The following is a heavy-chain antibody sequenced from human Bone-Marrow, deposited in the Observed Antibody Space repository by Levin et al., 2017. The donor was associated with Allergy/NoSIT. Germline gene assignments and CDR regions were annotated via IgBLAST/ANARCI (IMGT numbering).Heavy chain of an antibody. CDR2: IIPIFGTA. V-gene: IGHV1-69*06. Sequence: PPASVKVSFKASGGTFSSYAISWVRQAPGQGLEWMGGIIPIFGTANYAQKFQGRVTITADKSTSTAYMELSSLRSEDTAVYYCARENSRPTANWFDPWGQGTLVTVSS. CDR1: GGTFSSYA. D-gene: IGHD2-21*02. J-gene: IGHJ5*02. CDR3: ARENSRPTANWFDP.